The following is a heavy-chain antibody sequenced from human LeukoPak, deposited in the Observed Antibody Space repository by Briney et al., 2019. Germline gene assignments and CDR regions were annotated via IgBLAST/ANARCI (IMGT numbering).Heavy chain of an antibody. Sequence: SETLSLTCTVSGGSISSYYWSWIRQPPGKGLGWIGYIYYSGSTNYNPSLKSRVTISVDTSKNQFSLKLSPVTAADTAVYYCARRKTGLLWFGEPFFDYWGQGTLVTVSS. V-gene: IGHV4-59*08. CDR2: IYYSGST. J-gene: IGHJ4*02. CDR1: GGSISSYY. D-gene: IGHD3-10*01. CDR3: ARRKTGLLWFGEPFFDY.